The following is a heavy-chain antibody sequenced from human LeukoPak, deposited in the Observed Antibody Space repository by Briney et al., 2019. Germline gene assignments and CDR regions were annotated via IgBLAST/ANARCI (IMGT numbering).Heavy chain of an antibody. V-gene: IGHV3-11*04. CDR1: GFTVSSNY. CDR2: ISSGGSTI. Sequence: GGSLRLSCAPSGFTVSSNYMRWVRQAPGKGLEWVSYISSGGSTIYYADSVKGRFTISGDNAKSSLYLQMNSLRAEDTAVYYCAELGITMIGGVWGKGTTVTISS. J-gene: IGHJ6*04. CDR3: AELGITMIGGV. D-gene: IGHD3-10*02.